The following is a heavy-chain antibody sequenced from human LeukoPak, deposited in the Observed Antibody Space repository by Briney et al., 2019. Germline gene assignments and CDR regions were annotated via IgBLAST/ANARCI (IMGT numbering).Heavy chain of an antibody. V-gene: IGHV2-5*02. D-gene: IGHD1-1*01. Sequence: SGPTLVKPTQTLTLTCTFSGFSLRTSGVGVGWIRQPPGKALEWLALIYWDGDKRYSPSLKNKLTITKDTSKNQVVLTMTSMDPVDTATYYCTHTGKVTRYGVIDYWGQGTLVTVSS. CDR1: GFSLRTSGVG. CDR3: THTGKVTRYGVIDY. J-gene: IGHJ4*02. CDR2: IYWDGDK.